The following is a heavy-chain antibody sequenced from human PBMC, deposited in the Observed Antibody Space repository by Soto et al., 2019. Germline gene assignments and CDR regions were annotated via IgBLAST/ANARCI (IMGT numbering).Heavy chain of an antibody. Sequence: QVQLVESGGGVVQPGRSLRLSCAASGFTFSSYGMHWVRQAPGKGLEWVAVISYDGSNKYYADSVKGRFTISRDNSKNTLYLQMNSLRAEDTAVYYCAKDLRIQQYQLPYFDYWGQGTLVTVSS. CDR1: GFTFSSYG. J-gene: IGHJ4*02. CDR2: ISYDGSNK. V-gene: IGHV3-30*18. CDR3: AKDLRIQQYQLPYFDY. D-gene: IGHD2-2*01.